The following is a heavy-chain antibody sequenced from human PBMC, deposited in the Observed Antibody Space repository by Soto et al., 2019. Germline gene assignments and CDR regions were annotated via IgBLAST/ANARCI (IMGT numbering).Heavy chain of an antibody. J-gene: IGHJ4*02. Sequence: EVQLLESGGGLVQPGGSLRLSCAASGFTFSSYAVSWVRQAPGKGLEWVSGISASGGSTYYADSVRGRFSISRDNSKNTLWLQMNSLRAEDTAIYYCAKKGPPYYDFGTSYLYFDNWGQGTLVTVSS. D-gene: IGHD3-3*01. V-gene: IGHV3-23*01. CDR3: AKKGPPYYDFGTSYLYFDN. CDR1: GFTFSSYA. CDR2: ISASGGST.